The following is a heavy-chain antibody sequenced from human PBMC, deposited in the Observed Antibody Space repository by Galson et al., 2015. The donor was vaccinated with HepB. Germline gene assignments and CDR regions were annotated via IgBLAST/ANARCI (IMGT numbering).Heavy chain of an antibody. D-gene: IGHD3-22*01. V-gene: IGHV4-39*01. Sequence: LSLTCTVSGGSISSSSYYWGWIRQPPGKGLEWIGSIYYSGSTYYNPSLKSRVTIPVDTSKNQFSLKLSSVTAADTAVYYCARITYDYDSSGYYPRFDYWGQGTLVTVSS. J-gene: IGHJ4*02. CDR2: IYYSGST. CDR3: ARITYDYDSSGYYPRFDY. CDR1: GGSISSSSYY.